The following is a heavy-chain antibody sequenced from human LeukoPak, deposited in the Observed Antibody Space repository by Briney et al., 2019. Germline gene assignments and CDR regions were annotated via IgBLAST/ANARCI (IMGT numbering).Heavy chain of an antibody. CDR3: ASRRDGSNYAAFDI. V-gene: IGHV1-46*01. J-gene: IGHJ3*02. D-gene: IGHD5-12*01. CDR2: INFSGGTT. CDR1: GYTFTGYY. Sequence: ASVKVSCKASGYTFTGYYMHWVRQTPGQGLEWMGIINFSGGTTSYPQKFQGRVTMTRDTSTSTVYMELSSLRSEDTAVYYCASRRDGSNYAAFDIWGQGTMVTVSS.